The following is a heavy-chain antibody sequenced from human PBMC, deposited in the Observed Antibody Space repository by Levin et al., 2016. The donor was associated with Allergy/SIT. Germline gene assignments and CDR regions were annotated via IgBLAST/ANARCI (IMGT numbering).Heavy chain of an antibody. V-gene: IGHV4-31*02. J-gene: IGHJ3*02. CDR2: IYYSGNT. Sequence: RQAPGKGLEWIGYIYYSGNTHYNPSLKSRLTISVDTSKNQFSLKLTSVTAADTAVYYCARKGTSWSSDGFDIWGQGTMVTVSS. CDR3: ARKGTSWSSDGFDI. D-gene: IGHD6-13*01.